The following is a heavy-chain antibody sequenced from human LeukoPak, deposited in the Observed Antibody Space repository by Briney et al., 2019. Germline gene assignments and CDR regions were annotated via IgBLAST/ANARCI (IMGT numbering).Heavy chain of an antibody. CDR1: GASISTSSYY. D-gene: IGHD2-8*02. Sequence: SETLSLTCTVSGASISTSSYYWAWIRQPPGKGLEWIGSVYYTGSTYYNPSLKSRVTISVDTSKNQFSLKLSSVTAADTAVYYYARPRGYCSAGVCYFHPWGQGTLVTVSS. V-gene: IGHV4-39*01. CDR3: ARPRGYCSAGVCYFHP. CDR2: VYYTGST. J-gene: IGHJ5*02.